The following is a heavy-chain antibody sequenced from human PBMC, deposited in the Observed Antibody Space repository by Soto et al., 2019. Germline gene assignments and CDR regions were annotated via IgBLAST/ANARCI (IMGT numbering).Heavy chain of an antibody. D-gene: IGHD4-4*01. Sequence: EVQLLASGGGLVQPGGSLTLSCGASGFDFSGYALRWVRQAPGQGLQWFSVITGGGNSIYYGESVKGPVSIARDMSTNTMFLHMHSLRAEDTALYYCAKHQYSFAHYIDNWGQGTHVTVSS. J-gene: IGHJ4*02. CDR3: AKHQYSFAHYIDN. CDR1: GFDFSGYA. V-gene: IGHV3-23*01. CDR2: ITGGGNSI.